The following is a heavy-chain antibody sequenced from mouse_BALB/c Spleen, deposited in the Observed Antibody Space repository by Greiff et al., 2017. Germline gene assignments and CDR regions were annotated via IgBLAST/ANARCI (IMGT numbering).Heavy chain of an antibody. J-gene: IGHJ3*01. CDR2: IYPGDGDT. V-gene: IGHV1-80*01. D-gene: IGHD1-1*01. CDR3: ARPYYYGSSPWFAY. CDR1: GYAFSSYW. Sequence: QVQLQQSGAELVRPGSSVKISCKASGYAFSSYWMNWVKQRPGQGLEWIGQIYPGDGDTNYNGKFKGKATLTADKSSSTAYMQLSSLTSEDSAVYFCARPYYYGSSPWFAYWGQGTLVTVSA.